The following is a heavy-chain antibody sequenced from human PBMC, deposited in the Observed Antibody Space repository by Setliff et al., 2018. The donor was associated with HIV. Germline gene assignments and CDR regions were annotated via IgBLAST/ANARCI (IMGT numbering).Heavy chain of an antibody. Sequence: GGSLRLSCAASGFAFSGHQMSWVRQAPGKGLEWVAVMSTGGDIKIYADSVKGRFTISRDNSRNTLFLQMNNLRPEDTATYYCVRDPIEGSPDYFDYWGQGALVTVSS. CDR3: VRDPIEGSPDYFDY. CDR2: MSTGGDIK. J-gene: IGHJ4*02. D-gene: IGHD1-26*01. V-gene: IGHV3-30*03. CDR1: GFAFSGHQ.